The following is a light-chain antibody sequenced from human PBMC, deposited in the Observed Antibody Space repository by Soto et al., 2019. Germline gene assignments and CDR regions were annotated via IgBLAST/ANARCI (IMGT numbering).Light chain of an antibody. Sequence: QSVLTQPPSASGTPGQRVTISCSGSSSNIASNTVNWYQQLPGTAPKLLIYNNTHRPSGVLDRFSGSKSGTSASLAISGLQSEDEADYYCAAWDDSLNGPLFGGGTKLTVL. CDR1: SSNIASNT. CDR2: NNT. V-gene: IGLV1-44*01. CDR3: AAWDDSLNGPL. J-gene: IGLJ2*01.